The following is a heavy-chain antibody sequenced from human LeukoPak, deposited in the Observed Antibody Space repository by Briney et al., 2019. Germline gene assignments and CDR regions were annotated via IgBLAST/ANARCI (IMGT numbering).Heavy chain of an antibody. V-gene: IGHV4-39*07. CDR2: IYYSGST. CDR1: GGSISSSSYY. J-gene: IGHJ4*02. CDR3: ARNIAVAGTGS. D-gene: IGHD6-19*01. Sequence: PSETLSLTCTVSGGSISSSSYYWGWVRQPPGKGLEWIGSIYYSGSTYYNPSLKSRVTISVDTSKNQFSLKLSSVTAADTAVYYCARNIAVAGTGSWGQGTLVTVSS.